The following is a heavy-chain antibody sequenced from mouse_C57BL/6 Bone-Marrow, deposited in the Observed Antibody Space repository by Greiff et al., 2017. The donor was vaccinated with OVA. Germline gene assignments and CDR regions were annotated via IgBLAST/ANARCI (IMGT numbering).Heavy chain of an antibody. J-gene: IGHJ4*01. CDR3: ARADYYGSSYDAMDY. D-gene: IGHD1-1*01. Sequence: QVQLQQSGAELVRPGASVKLSCKASGYTLTDYYINWVKQRPGQGLEWIARIYPGSGNTYYNEKFKGKATLTAEKSSSTAYMQLSSLTSEDSAVYFCARADYYGSSYDAMDYWGQGTSVTVSS. V-gene: IGHV1-76*01. CDR1: GYTLTDYY. CDR2: IYPGSGNT.